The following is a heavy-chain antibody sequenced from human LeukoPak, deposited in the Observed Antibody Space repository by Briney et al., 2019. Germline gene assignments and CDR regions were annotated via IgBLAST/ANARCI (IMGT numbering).Heavy chain of an antibody. CDR1: GFTISSYA. CDR3: VKGTGLGISNWFDP. J-gene: IGHJ5*02. V-gene: IGHV3-64D*06. CDR2: ISSNGGST. D-gene: IGHD7-27*01. Sequence: GGSLRLSCSASGFTISSYAMHWVRQAPGKGLEYVSAISSNGGSTYYADSVKGRFTISRDNSKNTLYLQMSSLRAEDTAVYYCVKGTGLGISNWFDPWGQGTLVTVSS.